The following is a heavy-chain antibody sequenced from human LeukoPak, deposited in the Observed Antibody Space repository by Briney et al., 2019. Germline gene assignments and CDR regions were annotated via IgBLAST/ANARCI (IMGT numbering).Heavy chain of an antibody. J-gene: IGHJ5*02. CDR3: ARDLSYCSSTSCFNWYDP. V-gene: IGHV3-21*01. Sequence: KPGGSLRLSCAASGFTFGSYSMNWVRQAPGKGLEWVSSISSSSSYIYYADSVKGRFTISRDNAKNSLYLQMNSLRAEDTAVYYCARDLSYCSSTSCFNWYDPWGQGTLVTVSS. D-gene: IGHD2-2*01. CDR1: GFTFGSYS. CDR2: ISSSSSYI.